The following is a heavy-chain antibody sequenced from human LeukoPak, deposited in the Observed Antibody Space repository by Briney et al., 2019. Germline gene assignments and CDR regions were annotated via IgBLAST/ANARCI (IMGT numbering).Heavy chain of an antibody. CDR1: GGSFSGYC. V-gene: IGHV4-34*01. Sequence: PSETLSLTCAVYGGSFSGYCWSWIRQPPGKGLEWIGEINHSGSTNYNPSLKSRVTISVDTSKNQFSLKLSSVTAADTAVYYCARGLRFGYGYRRWFDPWGQGTLVTVSS. J-gene: IGHJ5*02. D-gene: IGHD5-18*01. CDR3: ARGLRFGYGYRRWFDP. CDR2: INHSGST.